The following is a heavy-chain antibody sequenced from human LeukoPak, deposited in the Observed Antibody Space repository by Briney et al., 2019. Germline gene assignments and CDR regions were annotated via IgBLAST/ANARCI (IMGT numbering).Heavy chain of an antibody. CDR1: GFTFSSYS. CDR3: ARDRESGYCSSTSCTRGAFDI. CDR2: ISSSSSNI. Sequence: GGSLRLSCAASGFTFSSYSMNWVRQAPGKGLEWVSSISSSSSNIYHADSVKGRFTISRDNAKNSLYLQMNSLRAEDTAVYYCARDRESGYCSSTSCTRGAFDIWGQGTMVTVSS. J-gene: IGHJ3*02. D-gene: IGHD2-2*01. V-gene: IGHV3-21*01.